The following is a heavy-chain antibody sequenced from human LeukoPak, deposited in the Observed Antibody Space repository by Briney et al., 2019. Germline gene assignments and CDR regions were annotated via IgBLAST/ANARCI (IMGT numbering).Heavy chain of an antibody. J-gene: IGHJ4*02. D-gene: IGHD6-19*01. V-gene: IGHV3-30*04. CDR2: ISYDGSNK. CDR1: GFTFSSYA. CDR3: AKGQWLLFGYFDY. Sequence: PGGSLRLSCAASGFTFSSYAMHWVRQAPGKGLEWVAVISYDGSNKYYADSVKGRFTISRDNSKNTLYLQMNSLRAEDTAVYYCAKGQWLLFGYFDYWGQGTLVTVSS.